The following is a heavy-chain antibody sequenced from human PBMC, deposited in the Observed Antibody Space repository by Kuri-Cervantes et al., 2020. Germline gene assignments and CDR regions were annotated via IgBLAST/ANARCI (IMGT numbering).Heavy chain of an antibody. CDR1: GFTVSSNY. CDR3: ARASGSYYDAFDI. J-gene: IGHJ3*02. V-gene: IGHV3-13*01. CDR2: IGTAGDT. D-gene: IGHD1-26*01. Sequence: GESLKISCAASGFTVSSNYMSWVRQAPGKGLEWVSAIGTAGDTYYPGSVKGRFTISRENAKNSLYLQMNSLRAGDTAVYYCARASGSYYDAFDIWGQGTMVTVSS.